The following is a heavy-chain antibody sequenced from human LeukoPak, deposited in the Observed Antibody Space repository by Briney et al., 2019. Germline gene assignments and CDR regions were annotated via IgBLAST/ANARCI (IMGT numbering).Heavy chain of an antibody. V-gene: IGHV3-33*01. CDR2: ILNDGSQE. D-gene: IGHD3-16*01. J-gene: IGHJ3*02. Sequence: GGSLRLSCAASGFTFSSYGMHWVRQAPGKGLEGVAVILNDGSQEKYADSVKGRFTISRDNSKNTLILQMNSLRAEDTAVYYCARDDALGDNALDIWGQGTMVTVSS. CDR1: GFTFSSYG. CDR3: ARDDALGDNALDI.